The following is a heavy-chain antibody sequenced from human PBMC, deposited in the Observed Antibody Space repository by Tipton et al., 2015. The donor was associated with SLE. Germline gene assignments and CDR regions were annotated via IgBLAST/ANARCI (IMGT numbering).Heavy chain of an antibody. CDR2: IYYSGST. J-gene: IGHJ6*03. V-gene: IGHV4-39*07. CDR1: GGSISSSSYY. Sequence: TLSLTCTVSGGSISSSSYYWGWIRQPPGKGLEWIGSIYYSGSTYYNPSLKSRVTISVDTSKNQFSLKLSSVTAADTAVYYCARDNFWSRGYYFGGGDDYYYYYMDVWGKGTTVTVSS. D-gene: IGHD3-22*01. CDR3: ARDNFWSRGYYFGGGDDYYYYYMDV.